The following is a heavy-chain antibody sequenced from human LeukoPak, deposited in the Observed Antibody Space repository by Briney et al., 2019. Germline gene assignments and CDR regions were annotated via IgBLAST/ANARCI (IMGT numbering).Heavy chain of an antibody. CDR1: GFTFSRYW. J-gene: IGHJ3*01. D-gene: IGHD3-22*01. CDR3: ARDWLAGNPYHAFDL. V-gene: IGHV3-7*01. Sequence: GGSLRLSRAASGFTFSRYWMSWVRQAPGKGLECVANIKEDGIEKYYVASVKGRFTISRDNAKNSLYLQMNSLRAEDTAVYYCARDWLAGNPYHAFDLWGKGTMVTVSS. CDR2: IKEDGIEK.